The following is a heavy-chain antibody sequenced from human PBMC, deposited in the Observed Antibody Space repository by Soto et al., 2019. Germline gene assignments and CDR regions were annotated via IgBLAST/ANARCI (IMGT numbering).Heavy chain of an antibody. CDR1: GFTFSSYA. CDR2: ISYDGSNK. J-gene: IGHJ6*02. V-gene: IGHV3-30-3*01. D-gene: IGHD5-12*01. Sequence: GGSLRLSCAASGFTFSSYAMHWVRQAPGKGLEWVAVISYDGSNKYYADSVKGRFTISRDNSKNTLYLQMNSLRAEDTAVYYCARDGADIVATSYYYYGMDVWGQGTTVTVSS. CDR3: ARDGADIVATSYYYYGMDV.